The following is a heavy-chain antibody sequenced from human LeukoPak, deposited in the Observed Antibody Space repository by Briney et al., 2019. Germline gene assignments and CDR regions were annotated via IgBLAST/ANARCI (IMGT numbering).Heavy chain of an antibody. Sequence: ASVKVSCKASGYTFTGYYMHWVRQAPGQGLEWMGWINPNSGGTNYAQKFQGRVTMTRDTSIGTAYMELSRLRSDDTAVYYCARRSDDYYYYYMDVWGKGTTVTVSS. J-gene: IGHJ6*03. CDR2: INPNSGGT. V-gene: IGHV1-2*02. CDR3: ARRSDDYYYYYMDV. CDR1: GYTFTGYY.